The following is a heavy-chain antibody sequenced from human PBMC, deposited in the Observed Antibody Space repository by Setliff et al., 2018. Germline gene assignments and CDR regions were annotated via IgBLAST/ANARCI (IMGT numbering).Heavy chain of an antibody. CDR2: ISPDSIYI. CDR1: GFTFRTFS. V-gene: IGHV3-21*01. J-gene: IGHJ3*02. CDR3: ARSPANGGHDAFDI. Sequence: PGGSLRLSCAASGFTFRTFSMHWVRQAPGKGLEWVSSISPDSIYIYYADSVKGRLTISRDNAWDSLYLQMNSLGAEDTAVYYCARSPANGGHDAFDIWGRGTMVTV. D-gene: IGHD6-25*01.